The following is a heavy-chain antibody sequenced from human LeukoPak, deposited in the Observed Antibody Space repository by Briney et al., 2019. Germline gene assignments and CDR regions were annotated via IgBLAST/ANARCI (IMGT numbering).Heavy chain of an antibody. D-gene: IGHD3-10*01. CDR3: ANEDGASDI. J-gene: IGHJ3*02. CDR2: IGSDANDK. V-gene: IGHV3-30*02. CDR1: GFNFSNYG. Sequence: GGSLRLSCAASGFNFSNYGMNWIRQTPGKGLEWVSFIGSDANDKRYGDSVKGRFAISRDNSKNSVFLEMNRLTVQDTAVYYFANEDGASDIWGQGTMVSVFS.